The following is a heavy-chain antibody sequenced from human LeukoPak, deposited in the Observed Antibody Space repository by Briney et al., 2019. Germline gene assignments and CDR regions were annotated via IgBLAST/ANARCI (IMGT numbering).Heavy chain of an antibody. J-gene: IGHJ6*02. CDR1: GFTFSSYG. D-gene: IGHD6-13*01. CDR2: IRYDGSNK. Sequence: GGSLRLSCAASGFTFSSYGMHWVRQAPGKGLEWVAFIRYDGSNKHYADSVKGRFTISRDNSKNTLYLQMNSLRAEDTAVYYCAKDDWVIAAAVRLHYYYYGMDVWGQGTTVTVSS. V-gene: IGHV3-30*02. CDR3: AKDDWVIAAAVRLHYYYYGMDV.